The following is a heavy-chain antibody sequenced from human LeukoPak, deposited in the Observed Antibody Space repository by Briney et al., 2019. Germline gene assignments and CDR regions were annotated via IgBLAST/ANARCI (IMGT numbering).Heavy chain of an antibody. Sequence: PSETLSLTCTISGGSISTYYWSWIRQPPGKGLEWIGYIYYSGGTNYNPSLMSRLTISVDTSKNQFSLKLSSVTAADTAVYYCARLIAVAGTYRGHFDYWGQGALVTVSS. V-gene: IGHV4-59*08. CDR2: IYYSGGT. CDR3: ARLIAVAGTYRGHFDY. J-gene: IGHJ4*02. D-gene: IGHD6-19*01. CDR1: GGSISTYY.